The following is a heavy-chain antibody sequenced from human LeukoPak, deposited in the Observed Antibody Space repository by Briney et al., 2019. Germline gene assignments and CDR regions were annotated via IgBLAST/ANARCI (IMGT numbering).Heavy chain of an antibody. V-gene: IGHV3-7*01. D-gene: IGHD6-19*01. Sequence: GGSLRLSCAASGFTFSSYWMSWVRQAPGKGLEWVANIKQDGSEKYYVDSVKGRFTISRDNAKNSLYLQMNSLRAEDTAVYYCARCSSGWLGIYYYYCMDVWGQGTTVTVSS. J-gene: IGHJ6*02. CDR2: IKQDGSEK. CDR3: ARCSSGWLGIYYYYCMDV. CDR1: GFTFSSYW.